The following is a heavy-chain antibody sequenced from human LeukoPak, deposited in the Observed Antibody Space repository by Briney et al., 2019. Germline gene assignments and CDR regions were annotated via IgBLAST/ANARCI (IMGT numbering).Heavy chain of an antibody. CDR2: IKENGNEQ. CDR1: GFTFTSYW. J-gene: IGHJ4*02. D-gene: IGHD6-13*01. Sequence: GGSLRLSCEASGFTFTSYWMSWVRQAPGKGPEWVAHIKENGNEQYYADSVKGRFTISRDNSKNALYLQMNSLRAEDTAVYYCVKLGSSSDFDYWGQGTLVTVSS. V-gene: IGHV3-7*01. CDR3: VKLGSSSDFDY.